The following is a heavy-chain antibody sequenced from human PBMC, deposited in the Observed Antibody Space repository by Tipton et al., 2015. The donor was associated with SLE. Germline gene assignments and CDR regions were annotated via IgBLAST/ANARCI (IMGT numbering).Heavy chain of an antibody. Sequence: TLSLTCAVSGGSISSSSYYWGWIRQPPGKGLEWIGEIYHSGSTNYNPSLKSRVTISVDKSKNQFSLKLSSVTAADTAVYYCARGQNHCTNGVCARNWFDPWGQGTLVTVSS. J-gene: IGHJ5*02. CDR2: IYHSGST. CDR1: GGSISSSSYY. D-gene: IGHD2-8*01. CDR3: ARGQNHCTNGVCARNWFDP. V-gene: IGHV4-39*07.